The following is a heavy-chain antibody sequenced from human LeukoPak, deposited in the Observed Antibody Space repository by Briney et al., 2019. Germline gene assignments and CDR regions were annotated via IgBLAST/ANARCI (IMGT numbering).Heavy chain of an antibody. D-gene: IGHD6-13*01. CDR3: ARDRRAAAGTLDY. V-gene: IGHV3-21*01. Sequence: GGSLRLSCAASGFTFSSYSMNWVRQAPGKGLEGVSSISSSSSYIYYADSVKGRFTISRDNAKNSLYLQMNSLRAEDTAVYYCARDRRAAAGTLDYWGQGTLVTVSS. CDR2: ISSSSSYI. J-gene: IGHJ4*02. CDR1: GFTFSSYS.